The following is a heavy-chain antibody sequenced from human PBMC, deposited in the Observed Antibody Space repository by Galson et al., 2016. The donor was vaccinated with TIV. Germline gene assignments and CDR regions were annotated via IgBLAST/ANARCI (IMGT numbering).Heavy chain of an antibody. CDR2: VHYSGNT. Sequence: VSGGAISSGDHYWAWVRQPPGKGLECIGYVHYSGNTDYNPSLRSRRTISVDTSKNQFSLNLRSVTAADTAMYFCARTTWFGELAFDSWGQGTLVTVSS. D-gene: IGHD3-10*01. V-gene: IGHV4-30-4*08. J-gene: IGHJ4*02. CDR3: ARTTWFGELAFDS. CDR1: GGAISSGDHY.